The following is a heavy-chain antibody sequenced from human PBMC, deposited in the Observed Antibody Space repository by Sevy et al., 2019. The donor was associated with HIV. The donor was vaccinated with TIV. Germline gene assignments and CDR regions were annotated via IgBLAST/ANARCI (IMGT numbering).Heavy chain of an antibody. J-gene: IGHJ4*02. V-gene: IGHV3-30*18. CDR1: GFTFSSYG. D-gene: IGHD3-3*01. Sequence: GGSLRLSCAASGFTFSSYGMHWVRQAPGKGLEWVAVISYDGSNKYYADSVKGRFTISRDNSKNTLYLQTNSLRAEDTAVYYCAKDAQSYYDFWSGYPLPHFDYWGQGTLVTVSS. CDR3: AKDAQSYYDFWSGYPLPHFDY. CDR2: ISYDGSNK.